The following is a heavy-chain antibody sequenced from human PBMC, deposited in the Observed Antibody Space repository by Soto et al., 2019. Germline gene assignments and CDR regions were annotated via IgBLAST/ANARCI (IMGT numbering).Heavy chain of an antibody. D-gene: IGHD4-17*01. CDR1: GFTFSSYA. V-gene: IGHV3-23*01. J-gene: IGHJ4*02. Sequence: EVQLLESGGGLVQPGGSLRLSCAASGFTFSSYAMSWVRQAPGKGLEWVSVISGSGGTTYYADSVKGRFTISRDNSKNTLYLHMNSLRAEDTAVYYCAKDPTYGDYAGPFDYWGQGTLVTVSS. CDR2: ISGSGGTT. CDR3: AKDPTYGDYAGPFDY.